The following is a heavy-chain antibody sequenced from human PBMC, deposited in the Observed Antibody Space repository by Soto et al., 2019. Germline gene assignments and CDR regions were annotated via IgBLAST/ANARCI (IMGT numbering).Heavy chain of an antibody. J-gene: IGHJ4*02. D-gene: IGHD3-22*01. CDR3: ASVDTMIVVTLGSYFDY. Sequence: ASVKVSCKASGYTFTSYGISWVRQAPGQGLEWMGWISAYNGNTNYAQKLQGRVTMTTDTSTSTAYMELRSLRSDDTAVYYCASVDTMIVVTLGSYFDYWGQGTLVTVSS. CDR1: GYTFTSYG. V-gene: IGHV1-18*01. CDR2: ISAYNGNT.